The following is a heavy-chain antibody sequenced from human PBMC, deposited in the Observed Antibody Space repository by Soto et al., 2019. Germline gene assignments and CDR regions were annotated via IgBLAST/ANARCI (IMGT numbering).Heavy chain of an antibody. CDR1: GYTFTSYY. CDR3: ARDYMITFGGVIALYGMDV. D-gene: IGHD3-16*02. V-gene: IGHV1-46*01. J-gene: IGHJ6*02. CDR2: INPSGGST. Sequence: VASVKVSCKASGYTFTSYYMHWVRQAPGQGLEWMGIINPSGGSTSYAQKFQGRVTMTRDTSTSTVYMELSSLRSEDTAVYYCARDYMITFGGVIALYGMDVWGQGTTVTVSS.